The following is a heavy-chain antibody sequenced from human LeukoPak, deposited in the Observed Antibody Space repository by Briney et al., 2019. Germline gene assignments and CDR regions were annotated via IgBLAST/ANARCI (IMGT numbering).Heavy chain of an antibody. D-gene: IGHD3-16*01. Sequence: GGSLRLSCAASGFTFSGHSMTWVRPTPGKGLEWVSVIFGNGVKTYYADSLKGRFTNSRDNSKSTLYLQMNSLRADDTAVYYCARVGDWSNYFGMDAWGQGTTVSVSS. CDR1: GFTFSGHS. CDR2: IFGNGVKT. V-gene: IGHV3-23*01. CDR3: ARVGDWSNYFGMDA. J-gene: IGHJ6*02.